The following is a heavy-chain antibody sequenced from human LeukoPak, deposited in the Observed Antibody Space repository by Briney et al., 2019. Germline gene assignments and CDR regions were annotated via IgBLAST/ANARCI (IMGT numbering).Heavy chain of an antibody. CDR1: GFTFSSYA. Sequence: GGSLRLSCAASGFTFSSYAMSWVRQAPGKGLEWVSSISSRSSYIYYADSVKGRFTISRDNAKNSLYLQMNSLRAEDTAVYYCARDADYYGSGSYHPPDYWGQGTLVTVSS. V-gene: IGHV3-21*01. J-gene: IGHJ4*02. CDR3: ARDADYYGSGSYHPPDY. D-gene: IGHD3-10*01. CDR2: ISSRSSYI.